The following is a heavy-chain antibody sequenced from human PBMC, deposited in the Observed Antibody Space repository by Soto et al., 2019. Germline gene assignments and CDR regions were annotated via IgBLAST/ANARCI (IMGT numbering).Heavy chain of an antibody. CDR3: ARDVGSSSWYTPFDY. Sequence: QVQLVQSGAEVRKPGSSVRVSCKASGGSFNRHTISWVRQAPGQGLEWMGGIIPIFGTANHAQKFQGRVTIIADESTSTVYMELSSLRSDDTAIYYCARDVGSSSWYTPFDYWGQGTLVTVSS. J-gene: IGHJ4*02. V-gene: IGHV1-69*01. D-gene: IGHD6-13*01. CDR1: GGSFNRHT. CDR2: IIPIFGTA.